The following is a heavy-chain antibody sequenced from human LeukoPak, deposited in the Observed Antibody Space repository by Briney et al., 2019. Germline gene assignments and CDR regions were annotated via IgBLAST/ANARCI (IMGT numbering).Heavy chain of an antibody. Sequence: SETLSLTCTVSGGSLSEDYWSWIRQPPGMGLEWIGYVSHSDFNKSNGDITNYNPSLESRITTSRDTSKNQFSLKLSSMTAADTAVYYCARDGSSWTSSGWFDPWGQGTLVTVSS. CDR1: GGSLSEDY. D-gene: IGHD6-13*01. J-gene: IGHJ5*02. CDR2: VSHSDFNKSNGDIT. V-gene: IGHV4-59*01. CDR3: ARDGSSWTSSGWFDP.